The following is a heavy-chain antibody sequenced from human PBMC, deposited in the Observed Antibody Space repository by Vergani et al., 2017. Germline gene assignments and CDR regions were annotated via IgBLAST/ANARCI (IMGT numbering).Heavy chain of an antibody. CDR2: ISGSGGST. J-gene: IGHJ3*02. CDR1: GFTFSSCA. D-gene: IGHD2-2*01. Sequence: EVQLLESGGGLVQPGGSLRLSCAASGFTFSSCAMSWVRQAPGKGLEWVSAISGSGGSTYYADSVKGRFTIARDNSKNTLYLQMNSLRAEDTAVYYCAKSYFSSTSCQHFDIWGQGTMVTVSS. V-gene: IGHV3-23*01. CDR3: AKSYFSSTSCQHFDI.